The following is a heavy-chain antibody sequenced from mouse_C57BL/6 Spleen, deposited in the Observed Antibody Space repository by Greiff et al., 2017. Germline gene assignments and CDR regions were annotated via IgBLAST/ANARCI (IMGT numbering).Heavy chain of an antibody. Sequence: QVQLQQPGAELVKPGASVKLSCKASGYTFTSYWMHWVKPRPGQGLEWIGMLHPNCGSTNYNEKFTSKDTLTVDKSSSTAYMQLSSLTSEDAAVYYCAREGDAMDDWGQGTSVTVSS. CDR1: GYTFTSYW. V-gene: IGHV1-64*01. J-gene: IGHJ4*01. CDR2: LHPNCGST. CDR3: AREGDAMDD.